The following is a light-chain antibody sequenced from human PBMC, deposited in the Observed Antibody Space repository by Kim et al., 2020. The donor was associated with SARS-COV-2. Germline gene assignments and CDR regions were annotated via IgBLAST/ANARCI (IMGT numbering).Light chain of an antibody. V-gene: IGLV1-44*01. CDR2: SND. Sequence: GQRLTISCSGSNSNIGRNTVSWYQQVAGAAPKLLIYSNDRRPSGVPDRFSDSKSDTSASLAINGLQSEDEADYYCATWDAGLNGWVFGGGTKVTVL. CDR3: ATWDAGLNGWV. J-gene: IGLJ3*02. CDR1: NSNIGRNT.